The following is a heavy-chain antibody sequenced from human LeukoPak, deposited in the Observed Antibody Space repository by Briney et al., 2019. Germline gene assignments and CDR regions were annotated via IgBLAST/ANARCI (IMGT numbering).Heavy chain of an antibody. D-gene: IGHD6-13*01. CDR1: GFTFSDVW. CDR2: IYSGGST. Sequence: GGSLRLSCAASGFTFSDVWMSWVRQAPGKGLEWVSVIYSGGSTYYADSVKGRFTISRDNSKNTLYLQMNSLRAEDTAVYYCARSLGGSFTFDYWGQGTLVTVSS. CDR3: ARSLGGSFTFDY. J-gene: IGHJ4*02. V-gene: IGHV3-53*01.